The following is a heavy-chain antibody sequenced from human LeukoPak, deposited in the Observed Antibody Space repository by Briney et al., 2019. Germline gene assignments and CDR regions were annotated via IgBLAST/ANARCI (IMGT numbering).Heavy chain of an antibody. CDR3: AREGAFGDSSSWYAGVTQPNFDY. J-gene: IGHJ4*02. CDR2: ISAYNSNT. CDR1: GYTFTSYG. D-gene: IGHD6-13*01. Sequence: ASVKVSCKASGYTFTSYGISWVRQAPGQGLEWMGWISAYNSNTNYAQKLQGRVTMTTDTSTSTAYMELRSLRSDDTAVYYCAREGAFGDSSSWYAGVTQPNFDYWGQGTLVTVSS. V-gene: IGHV1-18*01.